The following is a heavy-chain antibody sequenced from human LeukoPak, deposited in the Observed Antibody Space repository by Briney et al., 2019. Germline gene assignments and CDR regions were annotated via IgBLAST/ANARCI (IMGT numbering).Heavy chain of an antibody. CDR2: IKHSGST. J-gene: IGHJ6*02. CDR1: GGSFSGYY. CDR3: ARGKYYGSGSSKRYYYYGMDV. Sequence: PSETLSLTCAVYGGSFSGYYWSWIRQPPGKGLEWIGEIKHSGSTNYNPSLKSRVTISVDTSKNQFSLKLCSVAAADTAVYYCARGKYYGSGSSKRYYYYGMDVWGQGTTVTVSS. V-gene: IGHV4-34*01. D-gene: IGHD3-10*01.